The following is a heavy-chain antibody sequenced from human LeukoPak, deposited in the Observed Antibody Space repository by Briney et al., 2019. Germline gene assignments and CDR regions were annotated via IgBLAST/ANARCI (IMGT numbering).Heavy chain of an antibody. CDR1: GXTFSSYA. V-gene: IGHV3-23*01. CDR2: ISGSGGST. Sequence: GGSLRLSCAASGXTFSSYAMSWVRQASGKGLEWVSAISGSGGSTYYADSVKGRFTISRDNSKNTLYLQMNSLRAEDTAVYYCAKEEGIAVALSGFDIWGQGTMVTVSS. J-gene: IGHJ3*02. CDR3: AKEEGIAVALSGFDI. D-gene: IGHD6-19*01.